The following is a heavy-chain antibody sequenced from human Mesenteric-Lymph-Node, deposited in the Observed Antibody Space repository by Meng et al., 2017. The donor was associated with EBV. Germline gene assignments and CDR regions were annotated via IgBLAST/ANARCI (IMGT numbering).Heavy chain of an antibody. J-gene: IGHJ4*02. CDR2: IYYSGST. D-gene: IGHD4-11*01. CDR1: GGSISSGDYY. Sequence: QVQLQESGPGLVKPSQTLSPTCTFSGGSISSGDYYWSWIRQPPGKGLEWIGYIYYSGSTYYNPSLKSRVTISVDTSKNQFSLKLSSVTAADTAVYYCARDRTTGRYFDYWGQGTLVTVSS. V-gene: IGHV4-30-4*01. CDR3: ARDRTTGRYFDY.